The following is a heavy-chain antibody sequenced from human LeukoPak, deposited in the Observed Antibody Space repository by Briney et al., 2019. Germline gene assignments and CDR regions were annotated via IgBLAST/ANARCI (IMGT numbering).Heavy chain of an antibody. CDR3: ARLPRYYYIDV. J-gene: IGHJ6*03. CDR2: YHIGNT. CDR1: GVSIRGDTYY. Sequence: PSETLSLTCTVSGVSIRGDTYYWGWIRQPPGKGLEWIGNYHIGNTYYNPSLKSRVTMSVDTSKSHFSLHLSSVTAADTAVYYCARLPRYYYIDVWGKGTTVTVSS. V-gene: IGHV4-39*07.